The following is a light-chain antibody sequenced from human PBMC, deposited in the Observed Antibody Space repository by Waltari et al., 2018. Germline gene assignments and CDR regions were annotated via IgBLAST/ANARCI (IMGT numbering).Light chain of an antibody. CDR2: AAS. J-gene: IGKJ1*01. Sequence: DIQMTQSPSSLSASVGDTVTVTCRASQNIRTPLNWYQQKPATAPKLLIYAASTLHRGVPSRISASASGTDFTLTVTNLQPDDFAVYFCQQSFSSPWTFGQGTRV. CDR1: QNIRTP. V-gene: IGKV1-39*01. CDR3: QQSFSSPWT.